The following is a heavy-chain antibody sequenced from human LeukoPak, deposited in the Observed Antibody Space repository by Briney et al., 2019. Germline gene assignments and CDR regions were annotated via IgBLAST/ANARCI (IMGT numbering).Heavy chain of an antibody. J-gene: IGHJ4*02. CDR3: ARHASFHYDSSGYYFDY. V-gene: IGHV4-34*01. D-gene: IGHD3-22*01. CDR1: GGSFSGYY. CDR2: INHSGST. Sequence: SETLSLTCAVYGGSFSGYYWSWIRQPPGKGLEWIGEINHSGSTNYNPSLKSRVTISVDTSKNQFSLKLSSVTAADTAVYYCARHASFHYDSSGYYFDYWGQGTLVTVSS.